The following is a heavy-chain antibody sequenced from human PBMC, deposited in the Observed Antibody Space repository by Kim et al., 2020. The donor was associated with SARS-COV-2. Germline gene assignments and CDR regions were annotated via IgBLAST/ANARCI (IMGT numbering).Heavy chain of an antibody. CDR3: ARVGAYDYIWGSYRHFGGMDV. CDR2: INAGNGNT. CDR1: GYTFTSYA. J-gene: IGHJ6*02. D-gene: IGHD3-16*02. V-gene: IGHV1-3*01. Sequence: ASVKVSCKASGYTFTSYAMHLVRQAPGQRLEWMGWINAGNGNTKYSQKFQGRVTITRDTSASTAYMELSSLRSEDTAVYYCARVGAYDYIWGSYRHFGGMDVWGQGTTVTVSS.